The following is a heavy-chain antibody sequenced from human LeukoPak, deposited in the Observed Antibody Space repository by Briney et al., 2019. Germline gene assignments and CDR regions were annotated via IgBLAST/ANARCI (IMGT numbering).Heavy chain of an antibody. J-gene: IGHJ4*02. D-gene: IGHD6-13*01. CDR2: IKYDGSEK. Sequence: PGRSLRLSCAASGFTFSSYWMSWVRQAPGKGLEWVANIKYDGSEKDYVDSVKGRFTISRDNAKNSLYLQMNSLGAEDTAVYYCARDIEAAGLFFDYWGQGTLVTVSS. CDR1: GFTFSSYW. CDR3: ARDIEAAGLFFDY. V-gene: IGHV3-7*01.